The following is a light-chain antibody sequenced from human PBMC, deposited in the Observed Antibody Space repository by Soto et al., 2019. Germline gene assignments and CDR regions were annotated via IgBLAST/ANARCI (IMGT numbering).Light chain of an antibody. CDR1: SRDIGAYNL. J-gene: IGLJ2*01. CDR3: RAYTSRSTLG. CDR2: EVR. V-gene: IGLV2-14*01. Sequence: QSALTQPASVSGSPGQSITISCSGTSRDIGAYNLVSWYQQPPGKAPKLLIYEVRNRPSGFSYRFSGSKSGTTASLTISSLLPEDEADYYFRAYTSRSTLGFGGGTKL.